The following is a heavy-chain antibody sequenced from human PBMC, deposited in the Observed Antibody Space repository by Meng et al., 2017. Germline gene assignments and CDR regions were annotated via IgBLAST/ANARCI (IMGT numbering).Heavy chain of an antibody. Sequence: GSLRPSCTVSGGSFSSYYWSWIRQLPGKGLGWIGYIYYSGSTNYNPTLKSRVTISVDTSKNQYSLKLSSVTAADTAVYYCAKDIVSSGWPDAFDLWGQGTMVTVSS. CDR3: AKDIVSSGWPDAFDL. J-gene: IGHJ3*01. CDR2: IYYSGST. V-gene: IGHV4-59*01. CDR1: GGSFSSYY. D-gene: IGHD6-19*01.